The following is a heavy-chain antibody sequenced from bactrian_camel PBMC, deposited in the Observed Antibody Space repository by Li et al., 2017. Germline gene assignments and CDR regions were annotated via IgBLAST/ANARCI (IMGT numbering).Heavy chain of an antibody. D-gene: IGHD5*01. CDR3: VQDFGWGSNIDCYGDNKY. J-gene: IGHJ4*01. CDR1: THSSTNCG. CDR2: IDPDGNTS. Sequence: HVQLVESGGGSVQAGGSLKLPCTASTHSSTNCGVHWLRQAPGKEREAVADIDPDGNTSFRDSVKGRFTISKDNAKNTLYLQMNSLKPEDTGMYYCVQDFGWGSNIDCYGDNKYWSQGTQVTVS. V-gene: IGHV3S1*01.